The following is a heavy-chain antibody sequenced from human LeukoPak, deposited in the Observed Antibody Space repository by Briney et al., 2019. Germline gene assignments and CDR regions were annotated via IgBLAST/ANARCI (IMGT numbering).Heavy chain of an antibody. Sequence: QPGGSLRLSCAASGFTFSSYEMNWVRQAPGKGLEWVSYISSSGSTIYYADSVKGRFTISRDNAKNSLYLQMNSLRAEDTAVYYCARDRGSYCGGDCYPWGQGTLVTVSS. J-gene: IGHJ5*02. CDR1: GFTFSSYE. CDR2: ISSSGSTI. CDR3: ARDRGSYCGGDCYP. V-gene: IGHV3-48*03. D-gene: IGHD2-21*02.